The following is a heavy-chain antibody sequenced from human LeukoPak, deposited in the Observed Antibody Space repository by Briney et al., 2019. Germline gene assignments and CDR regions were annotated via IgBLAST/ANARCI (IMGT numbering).Heavy chain of an antibody. CDR1: GFTFNNYD. CDR2: IGIAGDT. D-gene: IGHD3-10*01. CDR3: ARGVTMVRGVGEIYYFDP. V-gene: IGHV3-13*01. Sequence: GSLRLSCAASGFTFNNYDMHWVRQPTGKGLEWVSAIGIAGDTYYPGSVKGRFSISRENAKDSLYLQMNSLRAGDSAVYYCARGVTMVRGVGEIYYFDPWGQGTLVTVSS. J-gene: IGHJ5*02.